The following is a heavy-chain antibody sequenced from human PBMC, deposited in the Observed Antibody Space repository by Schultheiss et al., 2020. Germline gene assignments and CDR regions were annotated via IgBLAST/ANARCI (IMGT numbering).Heavy chain of an antibody. V-gene: IGHV3-7*01. CDR2: IKQDGSEQ. CDR3: AKDSSSLAMDV. D-gene: IGHD6-6*01. CDR1: GFTFDDYA. Sequence: GGSLRLSCAASGFTFDDYAMHWVRQAPGKGLEWVANIKQDGSEQNYVDSVKGRFTISRDNSKNTLYLQMNSLRADDTAVYYCAKDSSSLAMDVWGQGTTVTVSS. J-gene: IGHJ6*02.